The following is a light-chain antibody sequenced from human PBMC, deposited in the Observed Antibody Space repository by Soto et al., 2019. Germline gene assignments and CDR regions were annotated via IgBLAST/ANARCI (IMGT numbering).Light chain of an antibody. J-gene: IGKJ3*01. V-gene: IGKV1-9*01. Sequence: DIQLTQSPSFLSASVGDRVTITCRASQGISSYLAWYQQKPGKAPKLLISAASPFQSGVPSRFSGSGSGTEFTLTIRSLQPEDVATYYCQQLNSYLPFTFGPGTKVDIK. CDR3: QQLNSYLPFT. CDR2: AAS. CDR1: QGISSY.